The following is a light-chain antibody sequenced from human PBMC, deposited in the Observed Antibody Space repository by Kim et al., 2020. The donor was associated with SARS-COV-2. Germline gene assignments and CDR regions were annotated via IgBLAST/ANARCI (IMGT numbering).Light chain of an antibody. CDR2: DVS. CDR1: SSDVGGYNY. Sequence: QSITISCTGTSSDVGGYNYVSWYQQHPGKAPKLMIYDVSNQPSGVSNRFSGSKSGNTASLTISGLQAEDEADYYCSSYTSSSTYVFGTGTKVTVL. V-gene: IGLV2-14*03. CDR3: SSYTSSSTYV. J-gene: IGLJ1*01.